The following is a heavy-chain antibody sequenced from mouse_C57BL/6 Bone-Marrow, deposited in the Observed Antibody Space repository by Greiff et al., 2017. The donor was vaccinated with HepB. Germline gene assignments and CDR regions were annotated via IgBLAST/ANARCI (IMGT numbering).Heavy chain of an antibody. J-gene: IGHJ3*01. CDR1: GFTFSSYA. V-gene: IGHV5-4*01. D-gene: IGHD3-3*01. CDR2: ISDGGSYT. Sequence: EVMLVESGGGLVKPGGSLKLSCAASGFTFSSYAMSWVRQTPEKRLEWVATISDGGSYTYYPDNVKGRFTISRDNAKNNLYLQMSHLKSEDTAMYYCARDGWTRFAYWGQGTLVTVSA. CDR3: ARDGWTRFAY.